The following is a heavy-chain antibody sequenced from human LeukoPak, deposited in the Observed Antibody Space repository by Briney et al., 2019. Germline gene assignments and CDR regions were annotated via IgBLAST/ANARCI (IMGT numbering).Heavy chain of an antibody. V-gene: IGHV4-59*01. D-gene: IGHD3-10*01. CDR3: ARDRRGSGSYYDYYYYGMDV. J-gene: IGHJ6*04. Sequence: SETLSLTCTVSGGSISSYYWSWIRQPPGEGLEWIGYIYYSGGTNYNPSLKSRVTISVDTSKNQFSLKLSSVTAADTAVYYCARDRRGSGSYYDYYYYGMDVWGKGTTVTVSS. CDR1: GGSISSYY. CDR2: IYYSGGT.